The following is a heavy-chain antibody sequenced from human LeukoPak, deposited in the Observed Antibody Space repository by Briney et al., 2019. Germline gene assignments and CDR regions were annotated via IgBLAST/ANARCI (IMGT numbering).Heavy chain of an antibody. D-gene: IGHD2-21*02. V-gene: IGHV1-18*01. CDR2: ISADNGNT. CDR1: GYTFTSYG. J-gene: IGHJ4*02. Sequence: GASVKVSCKASGYTFTSYGISWVRQAPGQGLEWMGWISADNGNTKYTQKLQGRVTMTTDTSTSTAYMELRSLRSDDTAVYYCARGRWTAHTVGYYFDSWGQGTLVTVSS. CDR3: ARGRWTAHTVGYYFDS.